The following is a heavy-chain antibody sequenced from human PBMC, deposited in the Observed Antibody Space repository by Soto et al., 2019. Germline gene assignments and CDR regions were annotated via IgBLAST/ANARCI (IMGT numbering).Heavy chain of an antibody. J-gene: IGHJ5*01. Sequence: SETLSLTCTVSGGSISSSPYNWGWIRQPPKKGLEWIGTISYSATTYYNTSLKSRVTMSVDTSKNQFSLKLSSVTAADTAVYYCARHPTGFPNWYDSWGQGTLVTVSS. V-gene: IGHV4-39*01. CDR3: ARHPTGFPNWYDS. CDR2: ISYSATT. D-gene: IGHD1-1*01. CDR1: GGSISSSPYN.